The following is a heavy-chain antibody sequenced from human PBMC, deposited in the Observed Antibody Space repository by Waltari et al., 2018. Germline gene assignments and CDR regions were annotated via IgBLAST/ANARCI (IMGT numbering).Heavy chain of an antibody. CDR1: GFPFSIYW. Sequence: EVQLVESGGGLVQPGGSLRLSCAASGFPFSIYWMTWVRQAPGAGLEWVANIKEDGTDTYYVDSVKGRFTISKDNAENSLYLQMNSLRVEDTAIYYCARSQRHSFEICGQGTMVTVSS. D-gene: IGHD3-3*02. V-gene: IGHV3-7*03. CDR3: ARSQRHSFEI. J-gene: IGHJ3*02. CDR2: IKEDGTDT.